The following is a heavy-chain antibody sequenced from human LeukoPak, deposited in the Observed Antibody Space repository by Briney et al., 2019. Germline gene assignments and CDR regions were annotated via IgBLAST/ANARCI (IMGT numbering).Heavy chain of an antibody. CDR1: GFTFSSYA. CDR2: ISGSGGST. J-gene: IGHJ4*02. D-gene: IGHD3-10*01. V-gene: IGHV3-23*01. Sequence: PGGSLRLSCAASGFTFSSYAMSWVRQAPGKGLEWVSAISGSGGSTYYADSVEGRFTISRDNSKNTLYLQMNSLRAEDTAVYYCARETMVRGVPQFDYWGQGTLVTVSS. CDR3: ARETMVRGVPQFDY.